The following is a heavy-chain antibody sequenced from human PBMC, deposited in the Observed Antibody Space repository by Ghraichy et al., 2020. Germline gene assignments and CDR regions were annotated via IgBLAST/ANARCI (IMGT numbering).Heavy chain of an antibody. D-gene: IGHD3/OR15-3a*01. V-gene: IGHV3-23*01. CDR1: GFTFSNYV. Sequence: LNISCAASGFTFSNYVMNWVRQAPGKGLEWVSVISGEGGTTYYAHSVKGRFTISRDNSKNTLYLQMNSLRVEDMAIYYCAKRGLGEDNAQFDYWGRGTLVTVSS. CDR2: ISGEGGTT. J-gene: IGHJ4*02. CDR3: AKRGLGEDNAQFDY.